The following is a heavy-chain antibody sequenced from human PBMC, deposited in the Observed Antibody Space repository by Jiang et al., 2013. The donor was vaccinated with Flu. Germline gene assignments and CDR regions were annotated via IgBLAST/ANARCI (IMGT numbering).Heavy chain of an antibody. CDR1: GYTFTSYY. CDR3: ARDSYYYDSSGRPPQLGRMGY. Sequence: GAEVKKPGASVKVSCKASGYTFTSYYMHWVRQAPGQGLEWMGIINPSGGSTSYAQKFQGRVTMTRGTSTSTVYMELSSLRSEDTAVYYCARDSYYYDSSGRPPQLGRMGYWGQGTLVTVSS. CDR2: INPSGGST. D-gene: IGHD3-22*01. J-gene: IGHJ4*02. V-gene: IGHV1-46*01.